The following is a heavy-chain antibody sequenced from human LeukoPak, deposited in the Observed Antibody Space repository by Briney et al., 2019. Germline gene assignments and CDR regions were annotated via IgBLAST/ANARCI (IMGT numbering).Heavy chain of an antibody. CDR1: GFTFSTYA. D-gene: IGHD5-24*01. V-gene: IGHV3-53*01. CDR3: ARGRDDGYNTDY. J-gene: IGHJ4*02. CDR2: IYSGGST. Sequence: PGGSLRLSCAASGFTFSTYAIHWVRQAPGKGLEWVSVIYSGGSTYYADSVKGRFTISRDNSKNTLYLQMNSLRAEDTAVYYCARGRDDGYNTDYWGQGTLVTVSS.